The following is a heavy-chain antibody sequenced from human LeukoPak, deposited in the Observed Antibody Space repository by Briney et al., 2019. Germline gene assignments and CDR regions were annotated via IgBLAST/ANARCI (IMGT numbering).Heavy chain of an antibody. J-gene: IGHJ6*02. Sequence: PGGSLRLSCAASGFTFSSYGMHWVRQAPGKGLEWVAVISYDGSNKYYADSVKGRFTISRDNSKNTLYLKTNSLRAEDTAVYYCANQQIAAAYDYYYYGMDVWGQGTTVTVSS. CDR2: ISYDGSNK. CDR3: ANQQIAAAYDYYYYGMDV. CDR1: GFTFSSYG. D-gene: IGHD6-13*01. V-gene: IGHV3-30*18.